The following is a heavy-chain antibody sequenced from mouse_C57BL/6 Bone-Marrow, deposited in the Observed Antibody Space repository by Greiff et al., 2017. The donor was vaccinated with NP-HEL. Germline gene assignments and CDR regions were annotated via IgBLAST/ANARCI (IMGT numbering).Heavy chain of an antibody. CDR3: ARWEVSSGYDWFAY. V-gene: IGHV1-64*01. CDR2: IHPNSGST. CDR1: GYTFTSYW. J-gene: IGHJ3*01. Sequence: QVQLQQPGAELVKPGASVKLSCKASGYTFTSYWMHWVKQRPGQGLEWIGMIHPNSGSTNYNEKFKSKATLTVDKSSSTVYMQLSSLTSEDSAVYYCARWEVSSGYDWFAYWGQGTLVTVSA. D-gene: IGHD3-2*02.